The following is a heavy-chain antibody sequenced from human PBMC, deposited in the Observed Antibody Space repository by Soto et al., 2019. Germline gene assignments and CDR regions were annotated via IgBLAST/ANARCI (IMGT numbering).Heavy chain of an antibody. CDR3: AREIYDDYDSSGFDH. CDR2: ISSSSSYT. V-gene: IGHV3-11*06. Sequence: PGGSLRLSCAASGFTFSDYYMSWIRQAPGKGLEWVSYISSSSSYTNYADSVKGRFTISRDNAKNTLSLQMNSLRAEDTAVYYCAREIYDDYDSSGFDHWGQGTLVTVSS. D-gene: IGHD3-22*01. J-gene: IGHJ4*02. CDR1: GFTFSDYY.